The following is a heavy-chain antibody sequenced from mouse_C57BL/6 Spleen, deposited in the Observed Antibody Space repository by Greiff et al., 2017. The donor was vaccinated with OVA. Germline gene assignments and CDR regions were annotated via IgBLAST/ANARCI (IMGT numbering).Heavy chain of an antibody. CDR1: GYTFTSYW. CDR2: IDPSDSYT. V-gene: IGHV1-69*01. J-gene: IGHJ1*03. D-gene: IGHD1-1*01. CDR3: ARGYYGSSYNYWYFDV. Sequence: QVQLQQPGAELVMPGASVKLSCKASGYTFTSYWMHWVKQRPGQGLEWIGEIDPSDSYTNYNQKFKGKSTLTVDKSSSTAYMQLSSLTSEDSAVYYCARGYYGSSYNYWYFDVWGTGTTVTVSS.